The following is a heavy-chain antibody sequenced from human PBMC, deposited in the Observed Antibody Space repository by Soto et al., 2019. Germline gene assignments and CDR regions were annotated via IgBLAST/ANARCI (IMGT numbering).Heavy chain of an antibody. CDR2: IWYDGSNK. V-gene: IGHV3-33*01. J-gene: IGHJ4*02. CDR3: ARDQYYDFWSGYFDY. CDR1: GFTFSSYG. D-gene: IGHD3-3*01. Sequence: AGGSLRLSCAASGFTFSSYGMHWVRQAPGKGLEWVAVIWYDGSNKYYADSVKGRFTISRDNSKNTLYLQMNSLRAEDTAVYYCARDQYYDFWSGYFDYWGQGTLVTVSS.